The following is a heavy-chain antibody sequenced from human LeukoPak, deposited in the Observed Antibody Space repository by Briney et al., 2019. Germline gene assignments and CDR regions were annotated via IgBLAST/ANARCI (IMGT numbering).Heavy chain of an antibody. J-gene: IGHJ1*01. CDR3: ARDSSPVAGMGRF. CDR2: IYIYNGNA. CDR1: GYTFTAYG. D-gene: IGHD6-19*01. Sequence: ASVKVSCKASGYTFTAYGFSWVRQAPGQGLEWMGWIYIYNGNANYAQAFQGRVTLTSDTSTTTVYMELRNLTSDDTAVYYCARDSSPVAGMGRFWGQGSLVTVSS. V-gene: IGHV1-18*01.